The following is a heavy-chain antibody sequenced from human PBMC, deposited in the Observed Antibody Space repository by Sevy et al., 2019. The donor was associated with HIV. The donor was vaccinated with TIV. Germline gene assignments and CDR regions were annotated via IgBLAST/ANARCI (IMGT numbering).Heavy chain of an antibody. Sequence: GGSLRLSCVGSGFRFGSQAMSWVRQAPGKGLEWVSGMSGRGDSRGYAHSVKGRFTISRDNSKNTVYLQMNSLTAEDTALYYCAKDYCIGNDCFLGWFDPRGQGTVVTVSS. J-gene: IGHJ5*02. CDR1: GFRFGSQA. D-gene: IGHD2-15*01. CDR3: AKDYCIGNDCFLGWFDP. CDR2: MSGRGDSR. V-gene: IGHV3-23*01.